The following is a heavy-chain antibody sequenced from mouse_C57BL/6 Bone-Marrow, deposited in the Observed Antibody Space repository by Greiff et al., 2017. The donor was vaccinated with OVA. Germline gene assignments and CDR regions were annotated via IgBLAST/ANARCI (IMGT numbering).Heavy chain of an antibody. D-gene: IGHD1-1*01. CDR1: GFTFTSYW. CDR2: IYPGSGST. J-gene: IGHJ4*01. Sequence: QVQLQPPWAELVKPGASVKMSCKASGFTFTSYWITWVKQRPGQGLEWLGDIYPGSGSTNYNEKFKRKATLTVDTSSSTAYMQLSSLTSEDSAVYYCARDYGSLYYYAMDYWGQGTTVTVSS. V-gene: IGHV1-55*01. CDR3: ARDYGSLYYYAMDY.